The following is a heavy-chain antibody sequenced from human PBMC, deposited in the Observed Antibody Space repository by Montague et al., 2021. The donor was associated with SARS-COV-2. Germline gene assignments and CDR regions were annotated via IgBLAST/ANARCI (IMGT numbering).Heavy chain of an antibody. CDR1: GGSISSGGFY. CDR3: ARGAPMVQGAGNWFDP. CDR2: IYYSGIT. J-gene: IGHJ5*02. D-gene: IGHD3-10*01. V-gene: IGHV4-31*03. Sequence: TLSLTCTVSGGSISSGGFYWTWIRQHPGKGLESIGYIYYSGITYYNPSLKSRVSISLDRSKNQFSLNVRSVTAADTAVYYCARGAPMVQGAGNWFDPWGQGTLVTVS.